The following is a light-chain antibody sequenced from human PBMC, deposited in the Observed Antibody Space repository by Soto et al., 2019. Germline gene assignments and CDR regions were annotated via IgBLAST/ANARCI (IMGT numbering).Light chain of an antibody. J-gene: IGKJ1*01. CDR1: QSVSSEY. V-gene: IGKV3-20*01. CDR2: GAS. CDR3: QQYGSSPRT. Sequence: EILLTQSPGTLSLSPGERATLSCRASQSVSSEYLAWYQQRPDQAPRLLFYGASSRATGIPDRFSGSGSGKDFTITITRMETEDFAVYYCQQYGSSPRTFGRGTKV.